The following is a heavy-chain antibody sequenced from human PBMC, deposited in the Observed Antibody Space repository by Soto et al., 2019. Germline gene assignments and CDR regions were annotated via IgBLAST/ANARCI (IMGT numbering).Heavy chain of an antibody. CDR2: ISWNSGSI. J-gene: IGHJ3*02. CDR3: AKDSSGDLHRADAFDI. D-gene: IGHD4-17*01. V-gene: IGHV3-9*01. Sequence: EVQLVESGGGLVQPGRSLRLSCAASGFTFDDYAMHWVRQAPGKGLEWVSGISWNSGSIGYADSVKGRFTISRDYAKNSLYLQMNSLRAEDTALYYCAKDSSGDLHRADAFDIWGQGTMVTVSS. CDR1: GFTFDDYA.